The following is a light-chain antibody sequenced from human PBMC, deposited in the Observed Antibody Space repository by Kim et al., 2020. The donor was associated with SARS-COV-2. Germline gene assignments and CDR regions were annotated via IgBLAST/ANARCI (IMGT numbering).Light chain of an antibody. CDR1: QSVGTN. CDR3: QQYNNWPPAYT. J-gene: IGKJ2*01. Sequence: EIVMTQSPVSLSVSPGERVTLSCRASQSVGTNLAWYQQRPGQPPRLLIFGASTRATDIPARFSGSGSKTEFTLTISSLQSEDFAVYFCQQYNNWPPAYTFGQGTKLEI. V-gene: IGKV3-15*01. CDR2: GAS.